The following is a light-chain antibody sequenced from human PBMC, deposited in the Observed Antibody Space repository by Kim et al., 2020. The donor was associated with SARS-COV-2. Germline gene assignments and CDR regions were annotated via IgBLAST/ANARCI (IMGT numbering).Light chain of an antibody. V-gene: IGKV4-1*01. J-gene: IGKJ1*01. Sequence: VSLGERAPISCKSSQRVSSSLAWYQQKPGQPPKVLIYGASTRASGVPDRFSGSGSGTDFTLTISSLQAADVAVYFCQQYYSTLRTFGQGTKVDIK. CDR3: QQYYSTLRT. CDR2: GAS. CDR1: QRVSSS.